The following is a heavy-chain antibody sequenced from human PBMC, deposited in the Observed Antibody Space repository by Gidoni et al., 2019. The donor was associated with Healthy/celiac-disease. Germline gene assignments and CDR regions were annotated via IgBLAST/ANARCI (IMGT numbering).Heavy chain of an antibody. J-gene: IGHJ6*02. CDR1: GYSFTSYW. V-gene: IGHV5-51*01. D-gene: IGHD6-19*01. CDR3: ARPGSPGYYYYYGMDV. Sequence: EVQLVQSGAEVQKPGESLKISCKGSGYSFTSYWLGWVRQMPGKGLEWIGIIYPGDSDTRYSPSFQGQVTISADKSISTAYLQWSSLKASDTAMYYCARPGSPGYYYYYGMDVWGQGTTVTVSS. CDR2: IYPGDSDT.